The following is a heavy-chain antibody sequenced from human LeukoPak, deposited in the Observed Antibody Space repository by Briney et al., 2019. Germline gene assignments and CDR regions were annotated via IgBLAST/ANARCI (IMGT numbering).Heavy chain of an antibody. CDR2: IYTSGST. D-gene: IGHD2-2*01. CDR1: GGSISSYY. Sequence: SETLPLTCTVSGGSISSYYWSWIRQPAGKGLEWIGRIYTSGSTNYNPSLKSRVTMSVDTSKNQFSLKLSSVTAADTAVYYCARRSCSSTSCRTTWFDPWGQGTLVTVSS. V-gene: IGHV4-4*07. J-gene: IGHJ5*02. CDR3: ARRSCSSTSCRTTWFDP.